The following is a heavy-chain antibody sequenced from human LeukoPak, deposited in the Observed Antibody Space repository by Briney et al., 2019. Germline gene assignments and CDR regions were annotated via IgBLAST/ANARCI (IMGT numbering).Heavy chain of an antibody. V-gene: IGHV1-8*01. D-gene: IGHD3-22*01. Sequence: RASVKVSCTASGYTFTSYDINWVRQATGQGLEWMGWMNPNSGNTGYAQKFQGRVTMTRNTSISTAYMELSSLRSEDTAVYYCARPDYYDSSEGTAYWGQGTLVTVSS. J-gene: IGHJ4*02. CDR2: MNPNSGNT. CDR1: GYTFTSYD. CDR3: ARPDYYDSSEGTAY.